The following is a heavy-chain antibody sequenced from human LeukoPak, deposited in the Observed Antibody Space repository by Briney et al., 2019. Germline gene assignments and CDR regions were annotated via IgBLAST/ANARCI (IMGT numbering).Heavy chain of an antibody. CDR2: IYPRDSDT. Sequence: GESLKISCEGSGYSFVNYWIGWVRQMPGKGLEWMGIIYPRDSDTRYSPSFQGQVTISADKSISTAYLQWSSLKASDTAMYYCARHRSSGWYGAPDYFDYWGQGTLVTVSS. V-gene: IGHV5-51*01. D-gene: IGHD6-19*01. CDR1: GYSFVNYW. CDR3: ARHRSSGWYGAPDYFDY. J-gene: IGHJ4*02.